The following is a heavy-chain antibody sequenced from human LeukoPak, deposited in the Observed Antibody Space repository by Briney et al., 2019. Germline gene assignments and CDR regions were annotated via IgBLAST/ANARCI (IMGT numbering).Heavy chain of an antibody. D-gene: IGHD1-1*01. J-gene: IGHJ5*02. CDR1: GGSLSSYY. V-gene: IGHV4-59*06. CDR2: IYYSGST. Sequence: SETLSLTCTVSGGSLSSYYWSWIRQPAGKGLEWIGYIYYSGSTYYNPSLKSRVTISVDTSKNQFPLKLSSVTAADTAVYYCARERSGTSNWFDPWGQGTLVTVSS. CDR3: ARERSGTSNWFDP.